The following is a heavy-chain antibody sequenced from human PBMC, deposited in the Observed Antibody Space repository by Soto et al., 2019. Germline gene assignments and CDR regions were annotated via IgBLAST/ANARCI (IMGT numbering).Heavy chain of an antibody. CDR1: GFTFSSYG. V-gene: IGHV3-33*01. J-gene: IGHJ6*02. D-gene: IGHD4-17*01. CDR2: IWYDGSNK. Sequence: PGGSLRLSCAASGFTFSSYGMHWVRQAPGKGLEWVAVIWYDGSNKYYADSVKGRFTISRDNSKNTLYLQMNSLRAGDTAVYYCARDLLVTTVVYGMDVWGQGTTVTVSS. CDR3: ARDLLVTTVVYGMDV.